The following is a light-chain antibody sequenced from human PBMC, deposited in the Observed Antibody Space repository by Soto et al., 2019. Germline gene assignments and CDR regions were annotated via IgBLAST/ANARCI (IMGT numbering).Light chain of an antibody. V-gene: IGKV1D-12*01. CDR1: QGISSW. CDR2: ATS. Sequence: DIHMTQSPSSVSASLVERFTITFRAGQGISSWLAWYQQKPGKAPKVLIYATSRLQSGVPSRFSGSGSGTDFTLTISSLQPEDFATYFCQQTNSFLLPFGGGTKV. J-gene: IGKJ4*01. CDR3: QQTNSFLLP.